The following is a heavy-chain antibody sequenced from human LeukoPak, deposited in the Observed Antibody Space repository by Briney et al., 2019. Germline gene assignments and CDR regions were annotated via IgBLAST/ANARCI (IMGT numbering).Heavy chain of an antibody. CDR2: IYSGGST. J-gene: IGHJ4*02. Sequence: GGSLRLSCAASGFTVSSNYMSWVRQAPGKGLEWVSIIYSGGSTYYADSVKGRFTISRDNSKNTLYLQMNSLRAEDTAVYYCARAGSGSYREFDYWGQGTLVTVSS. V-gene: IGHV3-66*01. CDR3: ARAGSGSYREFDY. CDR1: GFTVSSNY. D-gene: IGHD3-10*01.